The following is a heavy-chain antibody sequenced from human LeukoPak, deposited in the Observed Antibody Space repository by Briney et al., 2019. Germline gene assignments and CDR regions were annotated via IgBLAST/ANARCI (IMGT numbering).Heavy chain of an antibody. J-gene: IGHJ1*01. D-gene: IGHD4-23*01. CDR3: YGANAEH. Sequence: GGSLRLSCAASGFTFSRFAMTWVRQAPGKGLKWVSVISGSGGSIYYADSVKGRFTISRDNAKNTLYLQMNSLRAEDTAVYYCYGANAEHWGQGTLVTVSS. V-gene: IGHV3-23*01. CDR1: GFTFSRFA. CDR2: ISGSGGSI.